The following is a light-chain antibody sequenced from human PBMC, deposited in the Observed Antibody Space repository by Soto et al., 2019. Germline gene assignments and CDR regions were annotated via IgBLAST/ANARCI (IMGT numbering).Light chain of an antibody. V-gene: IGLV1-44*01. CDR3: ACWDDSLNRPV. CDR1: RSNIAGNA. Sequence: QSVLTQPPSASGTPGQRVTISCSGSRSNIAGNAVNWYRQLPGTAPTLLIFSDSQRPSGVPDRFSASKYGTSASLAISGLQADDEAHYHCACWDDSLNRPVFGGGTKLTVL. CDR2: SDS. J-gene: IGLJ2*01.